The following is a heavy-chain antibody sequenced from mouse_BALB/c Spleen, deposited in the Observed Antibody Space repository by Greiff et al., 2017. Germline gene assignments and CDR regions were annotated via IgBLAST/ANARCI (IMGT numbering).Heavy chain of an antibody. V-gene: IGHV5-6*01. Sequence: EVHLVESGGDLVKPGGSLKLSCAASGFTFSSYGMSWVRQTPDKRLEWVATISSGGSYTYYPDSVKGRFTISRDNAKNTLYLQMSSLKSEDTAMYYCARGGKNYYYAMDYWGQGTSVTVSS. CDR2: ISSGGSYT. J-gene: IGHJ4*01. D-gene: IGHD1-1*02. CDR3: ARGGKNYYYAMDY. CDR1: GFTFSSYG.